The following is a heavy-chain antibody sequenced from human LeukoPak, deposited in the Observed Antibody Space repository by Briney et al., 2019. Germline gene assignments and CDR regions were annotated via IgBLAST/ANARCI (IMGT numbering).Heavy chain of an antibody. CDR1: GFTFSSYS. V-gene: IGHV3-21*01. CDR3: ARLRKWLAKSFDY. Sequence: GGSLRLSCAASGFTFSSYSMIWVRQAPGKGLEWVSSISSSSSYIYYADSVKGRFTISRDNAKNSLYLQMNSLRAEDTAVYYCARLRKWLAKSFDYWGQGTLVTVSS. D-gene: IGHD6-19*01. CDR2: ISSSSSYI. J-gene: IGHJ4*02.